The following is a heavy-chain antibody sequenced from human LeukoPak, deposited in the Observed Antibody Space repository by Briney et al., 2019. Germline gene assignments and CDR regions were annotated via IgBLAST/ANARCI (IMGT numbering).Heavy chain of an antibody. J-gene: IGHJ2*01. CDR3: ARDQEGYYDSSGYLRYFDL. V-gene: IGHV1-69*05. D-gene: IGHD3-22*01. CDR2: IIPIFGTA. Sequence: SVKVSCKASGGTFSSYAISWLRQAPGQGLEWMGRIIPIFGTANYAQKFQGRVTITTDESTSTAYMELSSLRSEDTAVYYCARDQEGYYDSSGYLRYFDLWGRGTLVTVSS. CDR1: GGTFSSYA.